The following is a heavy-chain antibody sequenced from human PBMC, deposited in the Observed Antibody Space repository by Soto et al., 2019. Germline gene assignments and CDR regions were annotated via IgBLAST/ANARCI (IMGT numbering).Heavy chain of an antibody. CDR3: LKDDNNGSIDD. CDR2: VSPTGVTV. CDR1: GFRFEQYV. D-gene: IGHD3-10*01. J-gene: IGHJ4*02. V-gene: IGHV3-9*01. Sequence: VQVVASGGGLVQPGRSLRLSCAVSGFRFEQYVMHWVRQAPGKGLECVSTVSPTGVTVAYADFVEGRFTVSRVNAKNSLHVQMNRLKVDDTAFYYCLKDDNNGSIDDWGRGTLVTLFS.